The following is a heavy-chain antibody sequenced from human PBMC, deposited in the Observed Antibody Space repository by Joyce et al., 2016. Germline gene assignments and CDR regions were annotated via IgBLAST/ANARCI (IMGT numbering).Heavy chain of an antibody. V-gene: IGHV1-46*01. J-gene: IGHJ6*02. CDR2: INPSGGST. D-gene: IGHD5-18*01. CDR1: GYTFTNYY. CDR3: ARDTAMATGYYYYGMDG. Sequence: QVQLVQSGAEVKKPGASVKVSCKASGYTFTNYYMHWVRQAPGQGLEWMGIINPSGGSTNSAQKFQGRVTMTRNTSTSTGYMELSSLRSEDTAVYYCARDTAMATGYYYYGMDGWGQGTTVTVSS.